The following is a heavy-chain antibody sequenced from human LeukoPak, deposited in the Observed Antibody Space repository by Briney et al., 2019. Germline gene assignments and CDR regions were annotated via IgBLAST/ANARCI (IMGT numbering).Heavy chain of an antibody. CDR2: ISYSGGT. J-gene: IGHJ3*02. Sequence: SETLSLTCTVSGGSISTGGYYWRWIRQPPGKGLECIGYISYSGGTYHNPSLESRVSISLETSKSQFSLKMSSVTAADTAVYYCASTSKYIGSGRDDSFDIWGQGTMVTVSS. V-gene: IGHV4-30-4*01. D-gene: IGHD3-10*01. CDR3: ASTSKYIGSGRDDSFDI. CDR1: GGSISTGGYY.